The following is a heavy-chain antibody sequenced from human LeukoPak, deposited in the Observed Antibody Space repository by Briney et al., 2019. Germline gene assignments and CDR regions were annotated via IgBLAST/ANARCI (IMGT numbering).Heavy chain of an antibody. CDR1: GGSISSSNW. CDR2: IYHSGST. CDR3: ARSYGDYFGRPIGY. J-gene: IGHJ4*02. Sequence: SETLSLTCAVSGGSISSSNWWSWVRQPPGKGLEWIGEIYHSGSTNYNPSLKSRVTISVDKSKNQFSLKLSSVTAADTAVYYCARSYGDYFGRPIGYWGQGTLVTVSS. V-gene: IGHV4-4*02. D-gene: IGHD4-17*01.